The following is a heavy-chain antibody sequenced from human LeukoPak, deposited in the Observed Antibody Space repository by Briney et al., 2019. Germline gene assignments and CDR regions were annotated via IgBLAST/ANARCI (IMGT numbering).Heavy chain of an antibody. Sequence: GGSLRLSCAASGFTFSSYAMSWVRQAPGKGLEWVSAISGSGGSTYYADSVKGRFTISRDNSKNTLYLQMNSQRAEDTAVYYCARGSGCFGGNPPCGMDVWGQGTTVTVSS. D-gene: IGHD4-23*01. V-gene: IGHV3-23*01. CDR3: ARGSGCFGGNPPCGMDV. J-gene: IGHJ6*02. CDR2: ISGSGGST. CDR1: GFTFSSYA.